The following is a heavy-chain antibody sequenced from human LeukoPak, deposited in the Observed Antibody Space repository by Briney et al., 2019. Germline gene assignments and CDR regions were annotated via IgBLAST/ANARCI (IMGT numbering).Heavy chain of an antibody. CDR3: VKEGYYGWGSSPTFYFDY. CDR2: ISIGGDT. Sequence: GGSLRLSCAGSGFVVTANYLAWARQAPGKGLEWVSTISIGGDTYYGDSVKGRSAISRDNSRNTVFLQMNRLRPEDTAVYYCVKEGYYGWGSSPTFYFDYWGQGTRVTVSS. V-gene: IGHV3-53*05. J-gene: IGHJ4*02. CDR1: GFVVTANY. D-gene: IGHD3-10*01.